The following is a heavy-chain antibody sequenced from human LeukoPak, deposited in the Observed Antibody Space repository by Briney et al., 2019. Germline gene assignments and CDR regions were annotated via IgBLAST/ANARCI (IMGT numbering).Heavy chain of an antibody. J-gene: IGHJ3*02. V-gene: IGHV1-8*01. CDR3: ARVTAAGTWTFDI. CDR2: MNPNSGST. Sequence: ASVKVSCKASGDTFTINDINWVRQATGQGLEWMGWMNPNSGSTGYGQKFQGRVTMTRNTSISTAYMELTDLRSEDTAVYYCARVTAAGTWTFDIWGQGTTVTVSS. CDR1: GDTFTIND. D-gene: IGHD6-13*01.